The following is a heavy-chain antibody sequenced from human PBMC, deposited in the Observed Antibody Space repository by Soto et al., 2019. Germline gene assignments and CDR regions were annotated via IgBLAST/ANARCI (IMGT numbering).Heavy chain of an antibody. J-gene: IGHJ4*02. CDR2: IYHSGST. D-gene: IGHD5-12*01. CDR3: ARVSGYDATFDY. Sequence: PSETLSLTCAVSSGSISSSNWWSWVRQPPGKGLEWIGEIYHSGSTNYNPSLKSRVTISVDKSKNQFSLKLSSVTAADTAVYYCARVSGYDATFDYWGQGTLVTVSS. CDR1: SGSISSSNW. V-gene: IGHV4-4*02.